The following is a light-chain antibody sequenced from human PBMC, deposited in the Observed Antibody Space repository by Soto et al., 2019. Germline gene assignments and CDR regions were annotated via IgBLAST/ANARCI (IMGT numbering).Light chain of an antibody. J-gene: IGLJ3*02. V-gene: IGLV2-23*02. CDR2: QVS. CDR3: CSYAGPIAGM. CDR1: SSDVGNYNL. Sequence: QSALTQPASVSGSPGQSITISCAGTSSDVGNYNLVSGYQQHPGKVPKVLIYQVSQRPSGVSHRFSGSKSGNTASLTISGLQAEDEADYYCCSYAGPIAGMFGGGTKLTVL.